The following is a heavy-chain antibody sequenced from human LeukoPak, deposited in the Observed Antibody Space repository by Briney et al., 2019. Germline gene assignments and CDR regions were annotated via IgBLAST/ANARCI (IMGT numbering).Heavy chain of an antibody. CDR3: ARDSDWAFNY. V-gene: IGHV3-21*01. D-gene: IGHD2-21*02. Sequence: GGSLRLSCAASGFTFSSYIMKWVRQAPGKGLEGVASISSSRSYIYYADSVKCRFTICRDNAANSLYLQMNSLRDEEPAIYYCARDSDWAFNYWGQGTRVTVSS. CDR1: GFTFSSYI. J-gene: IGHJ4*02. CDR2: ISSSRSYI.